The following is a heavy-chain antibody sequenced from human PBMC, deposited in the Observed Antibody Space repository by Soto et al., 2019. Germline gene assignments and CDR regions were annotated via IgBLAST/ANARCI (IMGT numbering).Heavy chain of an antibody. CDR1: GGTFRGYG. V-gene: IGHV1-69*01. CDR2: FIPKFGTA. Sequence: QVQLVQSGSEMKKPGSSVKLTCEASGGTFRGYGVSWLRQAPGQGLEWIGGFIPKFGTANYAPKFQGRVSISADEVTGTASVVLSRLRPEDTAVYFCARGAVSGFDHWYFDLWGRGTMVTVSS. D-gene: IGHD5-12*01. CDR3: ARGAVSGFDHWYFDL. J-gene: IGHJ2*01.